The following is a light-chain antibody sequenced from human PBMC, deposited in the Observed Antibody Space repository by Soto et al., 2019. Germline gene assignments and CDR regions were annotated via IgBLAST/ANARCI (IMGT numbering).Light chain of an antibody. Sequence: QSVLTQPASVSGSPGQSITISCTGTSNDVGSYKLVSWYQQHPGKAPKLMIYEGSKRPSGVSNRFSGSKSGNTASLTISGLQAEDEADYYCCSYAGGSASVVFGGGTQLTVL. V-gene: IGLV2-23*01. CDR3: CSYAGGSASVV. J-gene: IGLJ2*01. CDR2: EGS. CDR1: SNDVGSYKL.